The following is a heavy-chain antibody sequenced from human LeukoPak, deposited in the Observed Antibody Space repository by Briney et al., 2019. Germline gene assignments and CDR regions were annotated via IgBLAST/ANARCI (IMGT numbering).Heavy chain of an antibody. CDR1: GFSFSNYD. CDR2: ISTTSAYI. D-gene: IGHD6-13*01. CDR3: ARDTQGPIAAAGSDY. Sequence: PGGSLRLPCAASGFSFSNYDMNWVRQAPGKGLEWVSSISTTSAYIYCAGSVRGRFTISRDNSKNSLYLQMDSLRVEDTAVYYCARDTQGPIAAAGSDYWGQGTLVTVSS. J-gene: IGHJ4*02. V-gene: IGHV3-21*01.